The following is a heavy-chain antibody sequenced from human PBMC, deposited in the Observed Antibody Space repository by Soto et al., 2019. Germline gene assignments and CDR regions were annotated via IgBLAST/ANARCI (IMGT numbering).Heavy chain of an antibody. Sequence: QLQLQESGSGLVKPSQTLSLTCAVSGGSISSGGYSWTWIRQPPGRGLEWIGYIYHSGSSYYNPSLKSRVAISVDRSTHQFSLKLSSVTAADTAVYYCARAHYGDYGYGMDVWGQGTTVTVSS. CDR1: GGSISSGGYS. D-gene: IGHD4-17*01. J-gene: IGHJ6*02. V-gene: IGHV4-30-2*01. CDR2: IYHSGSS. CDR3: ARAHYGDYGYGMDV.